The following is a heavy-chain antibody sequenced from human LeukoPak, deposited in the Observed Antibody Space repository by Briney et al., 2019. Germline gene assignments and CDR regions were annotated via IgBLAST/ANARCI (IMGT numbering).Heavy chain of an antibody. CDR2: INTDGSST. CDR1: GFTFNSYW. V-gene: IGHV3-74*01. Sequence: GGSLRLSCAASGFTFNSYWMHWVRQAPGKGLLWVSRINTDGSSTHYADSVKGRFIISRDNAKNSLYLQMNSLRAEDTAVYYCAGSRTKLSHDYWGQGTLVTVSS. J-gene: IGHJ4*02. D-gene: IGHD1-14*01. CDR3: AGSRTKLSHDY.